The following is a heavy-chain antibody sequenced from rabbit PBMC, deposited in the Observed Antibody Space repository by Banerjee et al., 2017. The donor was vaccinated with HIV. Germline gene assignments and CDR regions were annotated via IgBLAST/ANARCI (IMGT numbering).Heavy chain of an antibody. CDR2: IYVGSGGGT. CDR3: ARAGEGGDGYLNL. D-gene: IGHD5-1*01. V-gene: IGHV1S40*01. J-gene: IGHJ4*01. CDR1: GFSFSIRDY. Sequence: QSLEASGGGLVQPEGSLALTCIASGFSFSIRDYICCVRQAPGKGLEWIACIYVGSGGGTKYPSWAKGRFTISKTSSTTVTLQMASLTVADTATYFCARAGEGGDGYLNLWGPGTLVTVS.